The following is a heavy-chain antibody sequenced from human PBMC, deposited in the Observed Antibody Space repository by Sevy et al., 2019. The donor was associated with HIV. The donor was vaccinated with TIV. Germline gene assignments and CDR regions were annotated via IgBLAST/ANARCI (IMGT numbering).Heavy chain of an antibody. Sequence: GGSLRLSCVASGFTFSNYEMNWVRQAPGKGLEWVSYISSSGSSIYYADSVKGRFGISRDNAKNSLFLQVNSLRAEDTAVYYCARDLGSPDAFDIWGQGTMVTVSS. J-gene: IGHJ3*02. D-gene: IGHD1-26*01. CDR1: GFTFSNYE. CDR2: ISSSGSSI. CDR3: ARDLGSPDAFDI. V-gene: IGHV3-48*03.